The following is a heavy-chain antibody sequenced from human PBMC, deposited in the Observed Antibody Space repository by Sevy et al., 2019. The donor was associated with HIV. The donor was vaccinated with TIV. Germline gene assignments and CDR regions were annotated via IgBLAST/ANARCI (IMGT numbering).Heavy chain of an antibody. CDR3: ARVVSASSRGHFDY. Sequence: GGSLRLSCAASGFTFGDYGMSWVRQAPGKGLEWVAGIKWNGGGTGYADSVKGRFTISRDNAKNSLYLQMNSLGAEDTALYYCARVVSASSRGHFDYWGQGTLVTVSS. J-gene: IGHJ4*02. CDR2: IKWNGGGT. D-gene: IGHD2-2*01. V-gene: IGHV3-20*04. CDR1: GFTFGDYG.